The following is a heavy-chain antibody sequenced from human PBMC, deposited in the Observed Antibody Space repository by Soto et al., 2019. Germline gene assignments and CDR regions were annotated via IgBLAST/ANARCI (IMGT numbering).Heavy chain of an antibody. CDR3: ARDGGVVVPAAKGYYYGMDV. CDR1: GGTFSSYA. CDR2: IIPIFGTA. Sequence: QVQLVQSGAGVKKPGSSVKVSCKASGGTFSSYAISWVRQAPGQGLEWMGGIIPIFGTANYAQKFQGRVTITADESTSTAYMELSSLRSEDTAVYYCARDGGVVVPAAKGYYYGMDVWGQGTTVTVSS. D-gene: IGHD2-2*01. J-gene: IGHJ6*02. V-gene: IGHV1-69*01.